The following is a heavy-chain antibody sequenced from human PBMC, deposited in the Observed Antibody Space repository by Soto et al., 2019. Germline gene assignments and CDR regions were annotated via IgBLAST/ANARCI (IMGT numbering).Heavy chain of an antibody. CDR3: AGGALGYNWFDP. CDR1: GGSITSGDYY. D-gene: IGHD3-16*01. Sequence: QVQLQESGPGLVKASQTLSITCIVSGGSITSGDYYWSWIRQPPGKGPEWIVYVYSNEYTSYKASLKSRVTISLDTSKNQFSLNLNSVTAADTAVYYCAGGALGYNWFDPWGQGTLVTVSS. V-gene: IGHV4-30-4*01. J-gene: IGHJ5*02. CDR2: VYSNEYT.